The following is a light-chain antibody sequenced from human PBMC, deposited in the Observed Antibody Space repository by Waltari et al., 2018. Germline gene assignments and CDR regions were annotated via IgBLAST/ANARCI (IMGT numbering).Light chain of an antibody. J-gene: IGLJ2*01. CDR3: SSYTGSSTLLV. Sequence: QSALTQPASVSGSPGQSITISCTGTTSDIGNHDYVSWYQQHPGKAPKLLIYEGTNRPSGVSTRFSGSKSGITASLTISGLQADDEAHYYSSSYTGSSTLLVFGGGTDLTVL. CDR2: EGT. V-gene: IGLV2-14*01. CDR1: TSDIGNHDY.